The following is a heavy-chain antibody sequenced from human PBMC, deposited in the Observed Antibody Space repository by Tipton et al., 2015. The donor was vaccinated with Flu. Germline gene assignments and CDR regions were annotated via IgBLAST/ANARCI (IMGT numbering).Heavy chain of an antibody. CDR3: AKNLGHCDGGSCFPYDY. CDR2: IYSSGST. CDR1: GDSLSSYY. D-gene: IGHD2-15*01. V-gene: IGHV4-4*07. J-gene: IGHJ4*02. Sequence: TLSLTCTVSGDSLSSYYWSWIRQPAGKGLEWIGRIYSSGSTTYNLTLKSRVTMSVDTSKRQFSLNLRSVTAADTAVYYCAKNLGHCDGGSCFPYDYWSQGTLVTVSS.